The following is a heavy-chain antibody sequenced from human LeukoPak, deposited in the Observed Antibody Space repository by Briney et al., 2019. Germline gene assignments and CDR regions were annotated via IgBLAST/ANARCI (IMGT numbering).Heavy chain of an antibody. V-gene: IGHV4-59*01. Sequence: SETLSLTCTVSGGSISSYYWSWIRQPPGKGLEWIGYIYYSGSTNYNPSLKGRVTISVDTSKNQFSLKLSSVTAADTAVYYCAAGYSGYDAVDYWGQGTLVTVSS. CDR2: IYYSGST. D-gene: IGHD5-12*01. J-gene: IGHJ4*02. CDR3: AAGYSGYDAVDY. CDR1: GGSISSYY.